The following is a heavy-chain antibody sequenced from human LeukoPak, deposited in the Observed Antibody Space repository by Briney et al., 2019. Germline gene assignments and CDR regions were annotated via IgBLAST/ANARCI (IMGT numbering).Heavy chain of an antibody. V-gene: IGHV3-23*01. Sequence: GGSLRLSCTASGCAFSNIAMSWVRHAPGQGLELVSAMSGSGYYTYYVESVKGRFSISRDNSKNTLYLHMNSLRADDTAVYYCAKMEGQRLYDYCMDVWGRGTTVTVSS. D-gene: IGHD3-3*01. CDR2: MSGSGYYT. CDR1: GCAFSNIA. CDR3: AKMEGQRLYDYCMDV. J-gene: IGHJ6*03.